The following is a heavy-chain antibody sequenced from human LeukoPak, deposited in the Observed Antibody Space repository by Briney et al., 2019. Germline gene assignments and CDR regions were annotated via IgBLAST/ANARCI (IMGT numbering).Heavy chain of an antibody. J-gene: IGHJ6*03. CDR1: GGSISSYY. D-gene: IGHD6-13*01. Sequence: SETLSLTCTVSGGSISSYYWSWIRQPAGKGLEWIGRIYTSGSTNYNPSLKSRVTMSVDTSKNQFSLKLSSVTAADTAVYYCARDFSSSWSRDYYYYYYMDVWGKGTTVTISS. CDR2: IYTSGST. V-gene: IGHV4-4*07. CDR3: ARDFSSSWSRDYYYYYYMDV.